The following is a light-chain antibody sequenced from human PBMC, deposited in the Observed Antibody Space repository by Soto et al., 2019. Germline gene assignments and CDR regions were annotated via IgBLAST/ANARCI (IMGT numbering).Light chain of an antibody. CDR2: LNSDGSH. CDR1: SGHSSYA. V-gene: IGLV4-69*01. J-gene: IGLJ2*01. Sequence: QLVLTQSPSASASLGAPVKLTCTLSSGHSSYAIAWHQQQPEKGPRYLMKLNSDGSHNKGDGIPDRFSGSSSGAERYLTISSLQSEDEADYYCQTWGTGMVFGGGTKLPS. CDR3: QTWGTGMV.